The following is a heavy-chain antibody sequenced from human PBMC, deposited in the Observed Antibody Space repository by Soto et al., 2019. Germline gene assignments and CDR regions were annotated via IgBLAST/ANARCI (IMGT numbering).Heavy chain of an antibody. CDR2: IIPIFGTA. Sequence: ASVKVSCKASGYTFTSYDINWVRQAPGQGLEWMGGIIPIFGTANYAQKFQGRVTITADESTSTAYMELSSLRSEDTAVYYCARDRFTYVDTAMVIDYYYYYGMDVWGQGTTVTVSS. V-gene: IGHV1-69*13. J-gene: IGHJ6*01. CDR3: ARDRFTYVDTAMVIDYYYYYGMDV. CDR1: GYTFTSYD. D-gene: IGHD5-18*01.